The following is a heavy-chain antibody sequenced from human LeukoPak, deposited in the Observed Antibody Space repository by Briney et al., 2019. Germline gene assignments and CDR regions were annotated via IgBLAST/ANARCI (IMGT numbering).Heavy chain of an antibody. CDR1: GFTFSSYG. CDR3: ARDHYGDLGR. D-gene: IGHD4-17*01. J-gene: IGHJ4*02. V-gene: IGHV3-66*01. Sequence: GGSLRLSCAASGFTFSSYGMSWVRQAPGKGLEWVSVIYSGGSTYYADSVKGRFTISRDNSKNTLYLQMNSLRAEDTAVYYCARDHYGDLGRWGQGTLVTVSS. CDR2: IYSGGST.